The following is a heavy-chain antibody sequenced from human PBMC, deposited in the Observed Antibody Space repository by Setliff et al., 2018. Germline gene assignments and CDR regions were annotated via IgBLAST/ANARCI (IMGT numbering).Heavy chain of an antibody. CDR1: TFTFSNYA. J-gene: IGHJ4*02. CDR3: AKGADSSGYHIDY. D-gene: IGHD3-22*01. CDR2: ISGSSEST. V-gene: IGHV3-23*01. Sequence: AGGSLRLSCAASTFTFSNYAMNWVRQAPGKGLEWVSTISGSSESTYYADSVKGRFTISRDNSKNTLHLQMNSLRAEDTAVYYCAKGADSSGYHIDYWGQGTLVTVSS.